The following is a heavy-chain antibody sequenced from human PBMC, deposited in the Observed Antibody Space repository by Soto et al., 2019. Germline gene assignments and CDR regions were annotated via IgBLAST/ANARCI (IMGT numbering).Heavy chain of an antibody. CDR2: TKHKRKKYTT. J-gene: IGHJ4*02. CDR1: GFTFSDHY. Sequence: ESGGGLVQPGRSLRLSCAASGFTFSDHYMDWVRQAPGKGLEWVGRTKHKRKKYTTEYAASVKGRFTISRDDSSNTLYLQLNSLTTEDTAVYYCVCFISGVLHWGQGTLVTVSS. CDR3: VCFISGVLH. D-gene: IGHD3-3*01. V-gene: IGHV3-72*01.